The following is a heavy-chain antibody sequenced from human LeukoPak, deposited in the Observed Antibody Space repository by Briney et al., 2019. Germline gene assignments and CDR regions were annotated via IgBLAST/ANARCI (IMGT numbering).Heavy chain of an antibody. CDR3: ITGGSLTLRFDY. D-gene: IGHD3-10*01. V-gene: IGHV3-15*01. CDR2: IKSKTDGGTT. J-gene: IGHJ4*02. Sequence: GGSLRLSCAASGFSFSNAWMSWVRQAPGKGLEWVGRIKSKTDGGTTAYTAPVKGRFIISRNDSINTLYLQMNSLQTEDTATYFCITGGSLTLRFDYWGQGTLVIVSS. CDR1: GFSFSNAW.